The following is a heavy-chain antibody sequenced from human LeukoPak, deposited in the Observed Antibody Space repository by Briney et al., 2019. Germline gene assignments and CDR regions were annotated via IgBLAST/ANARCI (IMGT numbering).Heavy chain of an antibody. CDR3: VRDFNWAFDY. Sequence: SQTLSLTCAISGDSASSKSVSWSWIRQSRSRGLEYLGRTRYRSTWNTFYSLSVEGRITINADTSRNEVSLRLSSVTPEDTALYYCVRDFNWAFDYWGQGTLVTVSS. D-gene: IGHD3-16*01. CDR1: GDSASSKSVS. J-gene: IGHJ4*02. V-gene: IGHV6-1*01. CDR2: TRYRSTWNT.